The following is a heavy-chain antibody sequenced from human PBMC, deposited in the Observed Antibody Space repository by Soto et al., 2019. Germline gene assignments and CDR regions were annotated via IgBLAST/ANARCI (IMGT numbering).Heavy chain of an antibody. CDR1: GGTFSSYA. V-gene: IGHV1-69*13. CDR2: IIPIFGTA. Sequence: SVKVSCKASGGTFSSYAISWVRQAPGQGLEWMGGIIPIFGTANYAQKFQGRVTITADESTSTAYMELSSLRSEDTAVYYCAREYSGYDYALFWFDPWGQGTLVTVSS. J-gene: IGHJ5*02. CDR3: AREYSGYDYALFWFDP. D-gene: IGHD5-12*01.